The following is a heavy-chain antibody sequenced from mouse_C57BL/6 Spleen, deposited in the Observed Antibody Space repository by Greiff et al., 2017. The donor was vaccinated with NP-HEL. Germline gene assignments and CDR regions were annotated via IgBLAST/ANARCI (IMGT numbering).Heavy chain of an antibody. V-gene: IGHV1-58*01. J-gene: IGHJ2*01. CDR3: ARYSSGVDY. D-gene: IGHD3-2*02. CDR2: IYIGNGYT. CDR1: GYTFTSYG. Sequence: VQLQQSGAELVRPGSSVKMSCKTSGYTFTSYGINWVKQRPGQGLEWIGYIYIGNGYTAYNEKFKGKATLTSDTSSSKAYMQLSSLTSEDSAIYFCARYSSGVDYWGQGTTLTVSS.